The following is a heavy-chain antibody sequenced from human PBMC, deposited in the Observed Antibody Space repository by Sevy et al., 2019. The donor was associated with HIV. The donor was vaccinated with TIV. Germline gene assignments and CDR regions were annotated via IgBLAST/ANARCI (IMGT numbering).Heavy chain of an antibody. V-gene: IGHV1-24*01. J-gene: IGHJ4*02. CDR1: GYTLIDLS. CDR3: AKSREFYDDNIRYFDH. Sequence: ASVKVSCKVSGYTLIDLSMHWVRQAPGKGLEWMGRFDPEDGERIYAQKFQGRVTITEDTSTDTAYMELSSLRSEDTAVYYCAKSREFYDDNIRYFDHWGQGTLVTVSS. CDR2: FDPEDGER. D-gene: IGHD3-22*01.